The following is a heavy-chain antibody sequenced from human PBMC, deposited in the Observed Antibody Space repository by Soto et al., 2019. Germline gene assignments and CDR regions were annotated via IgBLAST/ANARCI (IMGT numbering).Heavy chain of an antibody. V-gene: IGHV3-48*01. D-gene: IGHD5-18*01. Sequence: GGSLRLSCAASGFTCSRDSMNWVRQAPGKGLEWVSYISSSSSTIYYADSVKGRFTISRDNAKNSLYLQMNSLRAEDTAVYYCARDPLWGTAMVLWYFDLWGRGTLVTVSS. CDR1: GFTCSRDS. CDR2: ISSSSSTI. J-gene: IGHJ2*01. CDR3: ARDPLWGTAMVLWYFDL.